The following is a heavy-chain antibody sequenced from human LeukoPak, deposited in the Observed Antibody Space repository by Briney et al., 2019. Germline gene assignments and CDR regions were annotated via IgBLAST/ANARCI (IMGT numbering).Heavy chain of an antibody. V-gene: IGHV3-7*01. D-gene: IGHD3-22*01. Sequence: GGSLRLSCAASGFTFSSYWMSWVRQAPGKGLEWVANIKQDGSEKYYVDSVKGRFTISRDNAKNSLYLKMNSLRAEDTAVYYCAKYYYDSSGYYYYYYYGMDVWGQGTTVTVSS. CDR3: AKYYYDSSGYYYYYYYGMDV. J-gene: IGHJ6*02. CDR2: IKQDGSEK. CDR1: GFTFSSYW.